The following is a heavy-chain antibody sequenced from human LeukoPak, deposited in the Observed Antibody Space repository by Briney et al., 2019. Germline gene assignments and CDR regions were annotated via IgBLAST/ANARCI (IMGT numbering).Heavy chain of an antibody. J-gene: IGHJ4*02. CDR3: ARAYGNSDDY. Sequence: GGSLRLSCVASGFSISSSGMHWVRQAPGKGLEYVSAISSNGGGTYGTYYANSVKGRFTVSRDNSKNTLYLQMGSLRVEDMAIYYCARAYGNSDDYWGQGTLVTVSS. D-gene: IGHD4-17*01. V-gene: IGHV3-64*01. CDR1: GFSISSSG. CDR2: ISSNGGGTYGT.